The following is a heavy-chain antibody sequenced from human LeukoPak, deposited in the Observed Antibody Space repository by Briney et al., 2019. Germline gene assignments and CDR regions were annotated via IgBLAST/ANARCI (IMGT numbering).Heavy chain of an antibody. CDR2: INHSGST. V-gene: IGHV4-34*01. Sequence: SETLSLTCAVYGGSFSGYYWSWIRQPPGKGLEWIGEINHSGSTNYNPSLKSRVTISVDTSKNQFSLKLSSVTAADTAVYYCARDGPNYYDSSGYPNDYWYFDLWGRGTLVTVSS. D-gene: IGHD3-22*01. CDR1: GGSFSGYY. CDR3: ARDGPNYYDSSGYPNDYWYFDL. J-gene: IGHJ2*01.